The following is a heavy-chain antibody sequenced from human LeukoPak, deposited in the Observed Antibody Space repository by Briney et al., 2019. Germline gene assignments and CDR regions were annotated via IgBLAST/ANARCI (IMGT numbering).Heavy chain of an antibody. CDR1: GFTFSSYA. V-gene: IGHV3-23*01. CDR2: ISGSGGST. D-gene: IGHD3-9*01. J-gene: IGHJ4*02. CDR3: AKDGDYDILTGMDLFVY. Sequence: GGSLRLSCAASGFTFSSYAMSWVRQAPGKGLEWVSAISGSGGSTYYADSVKGRFTISRDNSKNTLYLQMNSVRAEDTAVYYCAKDGDYDILTGMDLFVYWGQGTLVTVSS.